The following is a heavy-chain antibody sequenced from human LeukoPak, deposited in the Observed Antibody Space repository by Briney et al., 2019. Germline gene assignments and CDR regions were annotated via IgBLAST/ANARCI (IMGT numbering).Heavy chain of an antibody. Sequence: GGSLRLSCAASGFTFSSYWMHWVRQAPGKGLVWVSRINSDESTTTYADSVKGRFTISRDNAKNTLYLQMNSLRAENTAVYYCAKVPYYYGSGSYSDYWGQGTLVTVSS. CDR1: GFTFSSYW. CDR2: INSDESTT. V-gene: IGHV3-74*01. D-gene: IGHD3-10*01. J-gene: IGHJ4*02. CDR3: AKVPYYYGSGSYSDY.